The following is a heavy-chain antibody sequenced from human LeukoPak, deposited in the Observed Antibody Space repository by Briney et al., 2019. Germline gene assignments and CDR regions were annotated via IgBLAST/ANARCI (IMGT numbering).Heavy chain of an antibody. J-gene: IGHJ4*02. CDR2: IYHSGST. Sequence: SETLSLTCAVSGYSNSSGYYWGWIRQPPGKGLEWIGSIYHSGSTYYNPSLKSRVTISVDTSKNLFSLKLSSVTAADTAVYYCARLSSSSTSCYNWGQGTLVTVSS. CDR3: ARLSSSSTSCYN. V-gene: IGHV4-38-2*01. CDR1: GYSNSSGYY. D-gene: IGHD2-2*02.